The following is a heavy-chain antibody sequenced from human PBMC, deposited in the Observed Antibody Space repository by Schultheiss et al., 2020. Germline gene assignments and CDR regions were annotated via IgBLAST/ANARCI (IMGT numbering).Heavy chain of an antibody. J-gene: IGHJ4*02. CDR1: GGSISSSSYY. CDR3: ARVGSYGDYPSPR. V-gene: IGHV4-61*01. Sequence: SETLSLTCTVSGGSISSSSYYWSWIRQPPGKGLEWIGYIYYSGSTNYNPSLKSRVTISVDTSKNQFSLKLSSVTAADTAVYYCARVGSYGDYPSPRWGQGTLVTGYS. D-gene: IGHD4-17*01. CDR2: IYYSGST.